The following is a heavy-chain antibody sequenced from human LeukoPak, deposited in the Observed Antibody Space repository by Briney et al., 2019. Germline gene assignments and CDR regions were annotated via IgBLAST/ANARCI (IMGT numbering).Heavy chain of an antibody. Sequence: ASVKVSCKASGYTFTSYYMHWVRQAPGQGLEWMGIINPSGGSTSYAQKFQGRVTMTTDTSTSTAYMELRSLRSDDTAVYYCARGLGSYGGDYWGQGTLVTVSS. V-gene: IGHV1-46*01. CDR3: ARGLGSYGGDY. CDR2: INPSGGST. D-gene: IGHD1-26*01. CDR1: GYTFTSYY. J-gene: IGHJ4*02.